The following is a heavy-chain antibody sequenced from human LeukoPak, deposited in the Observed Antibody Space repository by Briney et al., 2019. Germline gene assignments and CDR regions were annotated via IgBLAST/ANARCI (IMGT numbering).Heavy chain of an antibody. V-gene: IGHV3-30*02. Sequence: GGSLRLSCAASGFTFSGYGIHWVRQAPGKGLEWVACIRYDGTNKYYADSVKGRSTISRDNSKITLYLQRNSLRAEDTAVYYCAKDKNDYNDSYYMDVWGKGTTVTVSS. CDR2: IRYDGTNK. CDR3: AKDKNDYNDSYYMDV. CDR1: GFTFSGYG. D-gene: IGHD5-24*01. J-gene: IGHJ6*03.